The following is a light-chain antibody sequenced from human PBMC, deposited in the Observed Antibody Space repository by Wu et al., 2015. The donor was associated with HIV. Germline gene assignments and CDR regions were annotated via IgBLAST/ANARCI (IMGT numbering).Light chain of an antibody. CDR3: LQYDTYPRT. Sequence: QSPSTLSASVGDRVTISCRASQSINIWLTWYQQKPGKAPKVLIYKASSLESGVPSRFSGSGSGTEFTLTISSLQPDDFGTYYCLQYDTYPRTFGQGTKVEVK. CDR2: KAS. V-gene: IGKV1-5*03. J-gene: IGKJ1*01. CDR1: QSINIW.